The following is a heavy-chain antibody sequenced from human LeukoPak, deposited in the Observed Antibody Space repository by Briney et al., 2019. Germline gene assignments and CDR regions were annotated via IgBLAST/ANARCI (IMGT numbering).Heavy chain of an antibody. V-gene: IGHV3-30*02. D-gene: IGHD3-10*01. CDR2: IRYDASNK. CDR3: AKEYYYGSGSYYNGAFDI. J-gene: IGHJ3*02. CDR1: GFTFSSYD. Sequence: GGSLRLSCAASGFTFSSYDIHWVRQAPDKGLEWVALIRYDASNKYYADSVRGRFTISRDNSKNTLYLQMNSLRVEDTALYYCAKEYYYGSGSYYNGAFDIWGQGTMVTVSS.